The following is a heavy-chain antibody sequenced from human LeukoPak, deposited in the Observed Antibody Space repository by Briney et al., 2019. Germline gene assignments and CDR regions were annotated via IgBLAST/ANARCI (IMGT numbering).Heavy chain of an antibody. Sequence: SSETLSLTCAVYGGSFSGYYWSWIRQPPGKGLEWIGEINHSGSTNYNPSLRSRLIISIDTSKNQLSLKLNSVTSADTAMYYCARSGLSDFDYWGQGTLVTVSS. CDR2: INHSGST. V-gene: IGHV4-34*01. CDR3: ARSGLSDFDY. D-gene: IGHD2-15*01. J-gene: IGHJ4*02. CDR1: GGSFSGYY.